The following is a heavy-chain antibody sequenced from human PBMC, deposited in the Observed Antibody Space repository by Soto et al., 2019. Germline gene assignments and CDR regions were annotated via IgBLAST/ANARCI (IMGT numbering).Heavy chain of an antibody. CDR2: ISSSSSTI. V-gene: IGHV3-48*01. CDR1: GFTFSSYS. CDR3: AREYDILNWFDP. J-gene: IGHJ5*02. D-gene: IGHD3-9*01. Sequence: GGSLRLSCAASGFTFSSYSMNWVRQAPGKGLELVSYISSSSSTIYYADSVKGRFTISGDNAKNSLYLQMNSLRAEDTAVYYCAREYDILNWFDPWGQGTLVTVSS.